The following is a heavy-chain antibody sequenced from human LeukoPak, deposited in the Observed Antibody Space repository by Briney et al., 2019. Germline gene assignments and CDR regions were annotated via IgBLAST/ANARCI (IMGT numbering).Heavy chain of an antibody. CDR1: GYTLTELS. J-gene: IGHJ4*02. D-gene: IGHD1-26*01. V-gene: IGHV1-24*01. CDR2: FDPEDGET. Sequence: ASVKVSCKVSGYTLTELSMHWVRQAPGKGLEWMGGFDPEDGETIYAQKFQGRVTMTEDTSTDTAYMELSSLRSEDTAVYYCATGLGATTLFDYWGQGTLVTVSS. CDR3: ATGLGATTLFDY.